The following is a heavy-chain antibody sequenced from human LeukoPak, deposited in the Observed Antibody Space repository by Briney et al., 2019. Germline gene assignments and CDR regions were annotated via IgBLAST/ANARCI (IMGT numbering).Heavy chain of an antibody. D-gene: IGHD2-15*01. Sequence: PGGSLRLSCAASGFTFSDYYMSWIRQAPGKGLEWVSFINSSSSYTMSADSVKGRFTFSRDNAKKSLYLQMNSLRAEDTAVYYCARGSRVIDYWGQGTLVTVSS. CDR2: INSSSSYT. CDR3: ARGSRVIDY. CDR1: GFTFSDYY. V-gene: IGHV3-11*05. J-gene: IGHJ4*02.